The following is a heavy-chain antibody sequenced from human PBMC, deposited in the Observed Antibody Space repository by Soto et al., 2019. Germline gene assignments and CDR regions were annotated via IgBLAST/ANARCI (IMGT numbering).Heavy chain of an antibody. Sequence: EVQLVASGGGLVKPGGSLRLSCGASKVTAWMSWVRQAPGKGLEWVGRIKSKADGETIDYAAPVQGRFTISRDDSKDMVYLEMNSLKIEDTAVYSCGDLDGSYFGIDVWGQGTTVTVS. CDR3: GDLDGSYFGIDV. CDR1: KVTAW. D-gene: IGHD3-10*01. CDR2: IKSKADGETI. V-gene: IGHV3-15*01. J-gene: IGHJ6*02.